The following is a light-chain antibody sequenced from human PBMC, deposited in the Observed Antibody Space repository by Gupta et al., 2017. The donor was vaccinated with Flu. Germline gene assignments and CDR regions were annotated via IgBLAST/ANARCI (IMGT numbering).Light chain of an antibody. CDR3: VQGTHWWT. V-gene: IGKV2-30*01. CDR1: QSLGFTYGTPA. Sequence: PVTPGQPASISCRPTQSLGFTYGTPAVRWFLQRPGLSPRRLIYDVSNRDPGAPDRFSASGSGSDLTLKISRVETEDVGVDYCVQGTHWWTFGPGTKLEIK. J-gene: IGKJ2*01. CDR2: DVS.